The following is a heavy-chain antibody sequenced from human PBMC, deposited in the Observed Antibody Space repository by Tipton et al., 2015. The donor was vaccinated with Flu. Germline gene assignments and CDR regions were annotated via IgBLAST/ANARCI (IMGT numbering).Heavy chain of an antibody. D-gene: IGHD5-12*01. J-gene: IGHJ3*02. CDR1: GGSISSYY. V-gene: IGHV4-4*07. CDR2: IYTSGST. CDR3: ASLSGDAFDI. Sequence: GSLRLSCTVSGGSISSYYWSWIRQPAGKGLEWIGRIYTSGSTNYNPSLKSRVTMSVDTSKNHFSLKLSSVTAADTAVYYCASLSGDAFDIWGQGTMVTVSS.